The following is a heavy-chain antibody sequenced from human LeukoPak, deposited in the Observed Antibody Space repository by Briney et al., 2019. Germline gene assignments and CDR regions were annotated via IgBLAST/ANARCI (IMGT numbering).Heavy chain of an antibody. CDR1: GYTFASYD. Sequence: ASVKVSCKASGYTFASYDINWVRQATGQGLEWMGWMNPNSGNTGYAQKFQGRVTMTRNTSISTAYMELSSLRSEDTAVYYCARGIVATISTDYGGQGTLVTASS. D-gene: IGHD5-12*01. CDR3: ARGIVATISTDY. J-gene: IGHJ4*02. CDR2: MNPNSGNT. V-gene: IGHV1-8*01.